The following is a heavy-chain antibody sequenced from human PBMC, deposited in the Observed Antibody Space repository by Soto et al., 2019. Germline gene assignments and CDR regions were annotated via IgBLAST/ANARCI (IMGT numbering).Heavy chain of an antibody. Sequence: SETLSLTCTVSGASLSSISYYWGWIRQPPGKGLEWIGSIYYSGSTYYNPSLKSRVTISVDTSKNQFSLKLSSVTAADTAVYYCARLRRDYWFDPWGQGTLVTVSS. CDR1: GASLSSISYY. V-gene: IGHV4-39*01. CDR3: ARLRRDYWFDP. CDR2: IYYSGST. D-gene: IGHD2-21*02. J-gene: IGHJ5*02.